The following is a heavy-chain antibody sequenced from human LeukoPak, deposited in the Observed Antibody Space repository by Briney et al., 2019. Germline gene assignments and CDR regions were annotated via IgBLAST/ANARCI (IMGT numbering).Heavy chain of an antibody. CDR1: GYTFSGYG. V-gene: IGHV1-18*01. Sequence: ASVKVSCKTSGYTFSGYGISWVRQAPGQGLEWMGWITGNNGNTNYAPSLQGRVTMATDTSTNTVYMELTSLKSDDTAVYYCARDQRNSGSYRFEYWGQGTLVTVSS. CDR2: ITGNNGNT. D-gene: IGHD1-26*01. CDR3: ARDQRNSGSYRFEY. J-gene: IGHJ4*02.